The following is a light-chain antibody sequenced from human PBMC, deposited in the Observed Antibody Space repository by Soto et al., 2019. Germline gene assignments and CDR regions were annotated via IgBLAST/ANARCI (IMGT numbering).Light chain of an antibody. J-gene: IGKJ1*01. CDR3: MQALQTPG. CDR2: LGS. CDR1: QSLLHSNGYNY. V-gene: IGKV2-28*01. Sequence: DIVMTQSPLSLPVTPGEPASISCRSSQSLLHSNGYNYLDWYLQKPGQSPQLLIYLGSNRASGVTDRFSGRGSGTDFTLKISRVEAEDVGVYYCMQALQTPGFGQGTKVEIK.